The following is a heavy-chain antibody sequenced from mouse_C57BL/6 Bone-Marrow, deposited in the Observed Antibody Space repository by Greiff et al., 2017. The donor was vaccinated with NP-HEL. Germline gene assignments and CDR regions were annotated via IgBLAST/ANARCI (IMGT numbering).Heavy chain of an antibody. Sequence: QVQLQQPGADLVKPGASVKLSCKASGYTFTSYWMHWVKRRPGRGLEWIGRLDPNSGGTKFNEKFKTQATLTVDKPSSTAYMQLSSLTAEDSAVYYCARYYYGSRVWYFDVWGTGTTVTVSS. D-gene: IGHD1-1*01. CDR1: GYTFTSYW. CDR2: LDPNSGGT. V-gene: IGHV1-72*01. CDR3: ARYYYGSRVWYFDV. J-gene: IGHJ1*03.